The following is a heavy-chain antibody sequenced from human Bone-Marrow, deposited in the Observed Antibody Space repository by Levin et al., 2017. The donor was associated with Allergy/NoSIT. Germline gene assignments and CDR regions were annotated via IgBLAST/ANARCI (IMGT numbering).Heavy chain of an antibody. D-gene: IGHD6-13*01. CDR3: ARRVGDSSSGHLDY. CDR1: GGSVSSGSYY. Sequence: SETLSLTCTVSGGSVSSGSYYWSWIRQPPGKGLEWIGYIFLTGSTKYNPSLQSRVTISLDTSQKQFSLQLKSLTAADTAVYYCARRVGDSSSGHLDYWGQGTLVTVSS. CDR2: IFLTGST. J-gene: IGHJ4*02. V-gene: IGHV4-61*01.